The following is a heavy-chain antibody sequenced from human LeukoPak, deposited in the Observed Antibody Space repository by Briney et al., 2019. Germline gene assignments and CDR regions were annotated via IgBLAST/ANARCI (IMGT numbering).Heavy chain of an antibody. D-gene: IGHD5-24*01. CDR1: GFTFSNYA. CDR2: ISGSGDST. CDR3: ARGGGYTDY. J-gene: IGHJ4*02. V-gene: IGHV3-23*01. Sequence: GGSLRLSCAASGFTFSNYAMSWVRQAPGKGLEWVSGISGSGDSTYYADSVKGWFTISRDNSKNTLYLEMNSLRAEDTAVYYCARGGGYTDYWGQGILVTVSS.